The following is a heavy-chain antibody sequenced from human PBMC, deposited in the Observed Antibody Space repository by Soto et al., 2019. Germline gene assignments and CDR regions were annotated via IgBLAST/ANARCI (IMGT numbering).Heavy chain of an antibody. CDR3: AKEPFDY. Sequence: QVQLVESGGGVVQPGRSLRLSCAASGFTFSSYGMHWVRQAPGKGLEWVAVISYDGSNKYYADSVKGRFTISRDNSKNTLYLQMNSLRAEATAVYYCAKEPFDYWGQGTLVTVSS. CDR2: ISYDGSNK. V-gene: IGHV3-30*18. J-gene: IGHJ4*02. CDR1: GFTFSSYG.